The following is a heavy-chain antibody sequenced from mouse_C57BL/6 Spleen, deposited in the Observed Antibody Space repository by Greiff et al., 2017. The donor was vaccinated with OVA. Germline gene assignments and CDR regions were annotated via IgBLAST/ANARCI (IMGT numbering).Heavy chain of an antibody. Sequence: EVMLVESGGGLVKPGGSLKLSCAASGFTFSDYGMHWVRQAPEKGLEWVAYISSGSSTIYYADTVKGRFTISRDNAKNTLFLQMTSLRSEDTAMYYCAANYDYDEYYAMDYWGQGTSVTVSS. V-gene: IGHV5-17*01. CDR1: GFTFSDYG. CDR2: ISSGSSTI. J-gene: IGHJ4*01. D-gene: IGHD2-4*01. CDR3: AANYDYDEYYAMDY.